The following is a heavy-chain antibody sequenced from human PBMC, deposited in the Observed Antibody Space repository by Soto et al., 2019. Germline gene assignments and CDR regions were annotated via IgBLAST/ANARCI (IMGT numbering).Heavy chain of an antibody. CDR2: FDPEDGET. D-gene: IGHD2-8*01. J-gene: IGHJ4*02. Sequence: GASVKVSCKVSGYTLTELSMHWVRQAPGKGLEWMEGFDPEDGETIYAQKFQGRVTMTEDTSTDTAYMELSSLRSEDTAVYYCATLSSLPNSEGDYFDYWGQGTLVTVSS. CDR1: GYTLTELS. V-gene: IGHV1-24*01. CDR3: ATLSSLPNSEGDYFDY.